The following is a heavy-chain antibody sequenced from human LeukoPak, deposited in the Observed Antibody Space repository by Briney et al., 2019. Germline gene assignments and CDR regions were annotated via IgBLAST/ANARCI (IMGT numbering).Heavy chain of an antibody. Sequence: SETLSLTCTVSGASISSSYWSWIRQPPGKGLEWIGYNSYSGNTNYNPSLKSRVTISVDTSKNHFSLNLRSVTAADTAVYYCARVGSGSFDYWGQGTLVTVSS. CDR3: ARVGSGSFDY. CDR2: NSYSGNT. D-gene: IGHD1-26*01. V-gene: IGHV4-59*01. CDR1: GASISSSY. J-gene: IGHJ4*02.